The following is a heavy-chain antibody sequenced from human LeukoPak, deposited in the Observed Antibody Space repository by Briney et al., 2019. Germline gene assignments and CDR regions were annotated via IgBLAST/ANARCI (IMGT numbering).Heavy chain of an antibody. CDR1: GYRFTSYW. Sequence: GESLKISCKGSGYRFTSYWIGWVRQMPGKGLEWMGFIYPGDSDTRYSPSFQGQVTISADKSMSTAYPQWSSLKASDTAMYYCARRRGRYSGDVFDIWGQGTMVTVSS. CDR3: ARRRGRYSGDVFDI. CDR2: IYPGDSDT. V-gene: IGHV5-51*01. J-gene: IGHJ3*02. D-gene: IGHD1-26*01.